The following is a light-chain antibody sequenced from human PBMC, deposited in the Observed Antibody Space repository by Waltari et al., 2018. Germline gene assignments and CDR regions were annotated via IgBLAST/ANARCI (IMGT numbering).Light chain of an antibody. V-gene: IGKV3-20*01. CDR1: QRVGSST. CDR2: RAS. CDR3: QQHGTLPAT. Sequence: EIVLTQSPGTASLSPGERVTISCRASQRVGSSTLAWYQHKPGQSPRLVIYRASRRATGIPDRFSGSGSGTDFSLTISRLEPEDFAVYYCQQHGTLPATFGQGTKVEIK. J-gene: IGKJ1*01.